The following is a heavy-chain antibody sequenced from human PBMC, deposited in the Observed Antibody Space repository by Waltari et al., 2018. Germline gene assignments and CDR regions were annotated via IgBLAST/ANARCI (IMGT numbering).Heavy chain of an antibody. J-gene: IGHJ3*02. CDR3: ARGLIAASDDAFDI. Sequence: QVQLVQSGAEVKKPGASVKVSCKASGYTFTSSDFNWVRQATGQGLEWMGWMNPNSGNTGYAQKFQGRVTMTRNTSISTAYMELSSLRSEDTAVYYCARGLIAASDDAFDIWGQGTMVTVSS. CDR2: MNPNSGNT. V-gene: IGHV1-8*01. CDR1: GYTFTSSD. D-gene: IGHD6-13*01.